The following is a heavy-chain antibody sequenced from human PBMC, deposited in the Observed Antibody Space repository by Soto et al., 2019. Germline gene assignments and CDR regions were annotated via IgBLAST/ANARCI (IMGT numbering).Heavy chain of an antibody. Sequence: QGLEWIGWINPNSGGTNYAQKFQGWVTMTRDTSISTAYMELSSLRSEDTAVYYCAAELTYYYDSSGYSLRSLSDYWGQGTLVTVSS. CDR2: INPNSGGT. J-gene: IGHJ4*02. D-gene: IGHD3-22*01. V-gene: IGHV1-2*04. CDR3: AAELTYYYDSSGYSLRSLSDY.